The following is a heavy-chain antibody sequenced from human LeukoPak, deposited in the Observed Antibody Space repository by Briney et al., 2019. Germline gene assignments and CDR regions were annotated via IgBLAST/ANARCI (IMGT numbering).Heavy chain of an antibody. V-gene: IGHV4-30-2*01. CDR2: IYHSGST. CDR3: ASTPYGSDYYYYYGMDV. Sequence: PSETLSLTCAVSGGSISSGGYSWSWIRQPPGKGLEWIGYIYHSGSTYYNPSLKSRVTISVDTSKNQFSLKLSSVTAADTAVYYCASTPYGSDYYYYYGMDVWGQGTTVTVSS. CDR1: GGSISSGGYS. J-gene: IGHJ6*02. D-gene: IGHD3-10*01.